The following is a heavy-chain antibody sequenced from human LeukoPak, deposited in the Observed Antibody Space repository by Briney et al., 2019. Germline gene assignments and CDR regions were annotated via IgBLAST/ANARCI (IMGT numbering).Heavy chain of an antibody. J-gene: IGHJ6*03. V-gene: IGHV3-21*06. CDR1: RFTFSSYA. Sequence: GGSLRLSCAASRFTFSSYAMNWVRQAPGKGLEWVSSISTSSSYIYYADSVKGRFIISRDNAKNSLYLQMNSLRAEDTAVYYCARDPPILTGPYYYYMDVWGKGTTVTISS. CDR3: ARDPPILTGPYYYYMDV. D-gene: IGHD3-9*01. CDR2: ISTSSSYI.